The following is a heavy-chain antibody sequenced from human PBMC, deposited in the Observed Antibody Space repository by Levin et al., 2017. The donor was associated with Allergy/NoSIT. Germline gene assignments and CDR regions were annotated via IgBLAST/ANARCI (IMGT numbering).Heavy chain of an antibody. CDR2: IYYSGST. J-gene: IGHJ4*02. CDR1: GGSISSGGYY. CDR3: ARVHSSSSFSDY. V-gene: IGHV4-31*03. D-gene: IGHD6-6*01. Sequence: LRLSCTVSGGSISSGGYYWSWIRQHPGKGLEWIGYIYYSGSTYYNPSLKSRVTISVDTSKNQFSLKLSSVTAADTAVYYCARVHSSSSFSDYWGQGTLVTVSS.